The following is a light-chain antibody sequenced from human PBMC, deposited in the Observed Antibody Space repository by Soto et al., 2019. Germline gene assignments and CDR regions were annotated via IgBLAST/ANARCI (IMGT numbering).Light chain of an antibody. CDR3: QQNYNNPYT. CDR2: TTS. Sequence: DIQMTQSPSSLSASVGDRVTITCRASQTISGYLNWYQQKPGEAPKLLIYTTSTLQGGVPSRFSGSGSGTDFTHTISSLQPEDFATYYCQQNYNNPYTFGQGTNLDI. V-gene: IGKV1-39*01. CDR1: QTISGY. J-gene: IGKJ2*01.